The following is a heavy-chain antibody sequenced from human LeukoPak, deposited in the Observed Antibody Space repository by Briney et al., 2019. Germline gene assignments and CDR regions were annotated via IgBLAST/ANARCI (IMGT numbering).Heavy chain of an antibody. CDR3: ASPDCSSTSCAEDYWYFDL. J-gene: IGHJ2*01. V-gene: IGHV4-38-2*01. CDR1: GYSISSGYY. CDR2: IYHSGST. D-gene: IGHD2-2*01. Sequence: SETLSLTCAVSGYSISSGYYWGWIRQPPGKGLEWIGSIYHSGSTYYNPSLKSRVTISVDTSKNQFSLKLSSMTAADTAVYYCASPDCSSTSCAEDYWYFDLWGRGTLVTVSS.